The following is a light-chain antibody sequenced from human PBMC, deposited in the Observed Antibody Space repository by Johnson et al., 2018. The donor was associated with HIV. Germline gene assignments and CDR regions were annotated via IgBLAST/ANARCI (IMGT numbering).Light chain of an antibody. V-gene: IGLV1-51*01. Sequence: QSVLTQPPSVSAAPGQKVTISCSGSSSNIGNNYVSWYQQLPGTAPKLLIYDNNKRPSGVPDRFSGSKSGTSGSLAISGLQSGDEGDYYCAAWDDSLNGLYVFGTVTKVTVL. CDR3: AAWDDSLNGLYV. J-gene: IGLJ1*01. CDR2: DNN. CDR1: SSNIGNNY.